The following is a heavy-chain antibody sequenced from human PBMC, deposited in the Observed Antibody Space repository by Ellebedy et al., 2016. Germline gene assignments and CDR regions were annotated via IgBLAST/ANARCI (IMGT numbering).Heavy chain of an antibody. J-gene: IGHJ5*02. CDR3: AKGKGGITMVRGVFNWFDP. CDR2: ISGSGGST. CDR1: GFTFSSYA. V-gene: IGHV3-23*01. D-gene: IGHD3-10*01. Sequence: GGSLRLSCAASGFTFSSYAMSWVRQAPGKGLEWVSAISGSGGSTYYADSVKGRFTISRDNSKNTLYLQMNSLRAEDTAVYYCAKGKGGITMVRGVFNWFDPWGQGTLVTVSS.